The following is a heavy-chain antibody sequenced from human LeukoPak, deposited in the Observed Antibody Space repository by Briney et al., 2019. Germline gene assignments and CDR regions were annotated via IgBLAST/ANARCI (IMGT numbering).Heavy chain of an antibody. CDR1: GFTFSSYW. D-gene: IGHD3-10*01. CDR3: ARGYYGSGSYYNDRFDY. J-gene: IGHJ4*02. CDR2: IKQDGSEK. Sequence: SGGSLRLSCAASGFTFSSYWMSWVRQAPGKGLEWVANIKQDGSEKYYVDSVKGRFTISRDNAKNSLYLQMNSLRAEDTAVYYCARGYYGSGSYYNDRFDYWGQGTLVTVSS. V-gene: IGHV3-7*01.